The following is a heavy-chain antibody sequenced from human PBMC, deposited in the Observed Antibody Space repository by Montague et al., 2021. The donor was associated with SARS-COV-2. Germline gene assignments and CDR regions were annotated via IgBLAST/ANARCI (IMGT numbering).Heavy chain of an antibody. D-gene: IGHD2-2*01. J-gene: IGHJ5*02. V-gene: IGHV4-59*01. CDR1: GGSIGTNY. Sequence: SETLSLTSSVSGGSIGTNYWSWIRQPPGGGLEWIGYAYHNGRTNYNPSLMCRVTMSLDTSKNQFSLNVTSVTAADTAVYHCARSRFVVVPAAMSFGHSYFDPWGQGRLVTVSS. CDR3: ARSRFVVVPAAMSFGHSYFDP. CDR2: AYHNGRT.